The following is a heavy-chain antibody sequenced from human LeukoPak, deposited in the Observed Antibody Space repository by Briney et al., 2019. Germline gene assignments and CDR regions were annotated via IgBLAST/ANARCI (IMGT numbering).Heavy chain of an antibody. CDR1: GFTFSSYA. V-gene: IGHV3-23*01. CDR3: ARDKTGYDAFDI. J-gene: IGHJ3*02. CDR2: TSGSGGST. D-gene: IGHD7-27*01. Sequence: PGGSLRLSCAASGFTFSSYAMSWVRQAPGKGLEWVSATSGSGGSTYYADSVKGRFTISRDNSKNTLYLQMNSLRAEDTAVYYCARDKTGYDAFDIWGQGTMVTVSS.